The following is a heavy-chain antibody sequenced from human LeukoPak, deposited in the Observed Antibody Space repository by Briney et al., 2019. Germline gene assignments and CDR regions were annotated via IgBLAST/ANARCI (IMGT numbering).Heavy chain of an antibody. Sequence: TLSLTXXXXGGSXXXXYWSWIRXPAGKGLEWIGRIYTSGSTNYNPSLKSRVTMSVDTSKNQFSLKLSSVTAADTAVYYCAAESGIVGARVAYWGQGTLVTVSS. J-gene: IGHJ4*02. CDR3: AAESGIVGARVAY. D-gene: IGHD1-26*01. CDR2: IYTSGST. V-gene: IGHV4-59*10. CDR1: GGSXXXXY.